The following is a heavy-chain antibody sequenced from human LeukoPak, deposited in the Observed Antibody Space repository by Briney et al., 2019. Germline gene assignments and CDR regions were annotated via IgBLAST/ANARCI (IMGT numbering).Heavy chain of an antibody. CDR2: ISGSGSTT. D-gene: IGHD3-9*01. V-gene: IGHV3-23*01. CDR3: ARSASTDMGSAFDI. Sequence: GESLRLSRAASGFTFSSYAMSWVRQAPGKGLEWVSVISGSGSTTYYADSVKGRFTISRDNSKNTLYLQMNSLRDEDTAVYYCARSASTDMGSAFDIWGQGTMVTVSS. CDR1: GFTFSSYA. J-gene: IGHJ3*02.